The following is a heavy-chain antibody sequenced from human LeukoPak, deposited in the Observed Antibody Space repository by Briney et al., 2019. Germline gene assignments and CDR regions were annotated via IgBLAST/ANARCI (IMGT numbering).Heavy chain of an antibody. V-gene: IGHV3-74*01. J-gene: IGHJ4*02. Sequence: GGSLRLSCAASGFTFSTHWMHWVRQAPGKGLEWVSRIKSDGSSTSYADSVKGRVTISRDYDKKTLYLLMNSLGADVTAVYYCARSDYYDNWGQGTPVTDSP. CDR1: GFTFSTHW. CDR2: IKSDGSST. CDR3: ARSDYYDN.